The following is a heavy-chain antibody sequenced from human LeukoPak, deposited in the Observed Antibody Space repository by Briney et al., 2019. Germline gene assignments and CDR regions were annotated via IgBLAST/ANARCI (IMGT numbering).Heavy chain of an antibody. CDR3: ARGGDYWGYYYYGMDV. V-gene: IGHV1-2*02. J-gene: IGHJ6*02. CDR1: GYTFTGYY. D-gene: IGHD4-17*01. CDR2: INPNSGGT. Sequence: ASVKVSCKASGYTFTGYYMHWVRQAPGQGLEWMGWINPNSGGTNYAQKFQGRVTMTRDTSISTAYMELSRLRSDDTAVYYCARGGDYWGYYYYGMDVWGQGTTVTVSS.